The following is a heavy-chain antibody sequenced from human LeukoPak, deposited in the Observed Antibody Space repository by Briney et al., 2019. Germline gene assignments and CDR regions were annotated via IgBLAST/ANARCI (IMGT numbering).Heavy chain of an antibody. Sequence: PGGSLRLSCAASGFTFSSYDIHWVRQAPGKGLEWVAVISYDGSNKYYAGSVKGRFTISRDDSKNTLYLQMNSLRAEDTAVYYCAKGPDYDFWSGYFSYWGQGTLVTVSS. CDR1: GFTFSSYD. CDR2: ISYDGSNK. V-gene: IGHV3-30*18. D-gene: IGHD3-3*01. CDR3: AKGPDYDFWSGYFSY. J-gene: IGHJ4*02.